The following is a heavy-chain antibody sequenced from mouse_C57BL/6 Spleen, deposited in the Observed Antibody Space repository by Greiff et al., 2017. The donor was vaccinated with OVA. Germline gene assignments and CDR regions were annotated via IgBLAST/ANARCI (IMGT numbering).Heavy chain of an antibody. V-gene: IGHV1-52*01. D-gene: IGHD1-1*01. CDR3: ARSHYYYGSSFDY. Sequence: QVQLKQPGAELVRPGSSVKLSCKASGYTFTSYWMHWVKQRPIQGLEWIGNIDPSDSETHYNQKFKDKATLTVDKSSSTAYMQLSSLTSEDSAVYYCARSHYYYGSSFDYWGQGTTLTVSS. CDR1: GYTFTSYW. J-gene: IGHJ2*01. CDR2: IDPSDSET.